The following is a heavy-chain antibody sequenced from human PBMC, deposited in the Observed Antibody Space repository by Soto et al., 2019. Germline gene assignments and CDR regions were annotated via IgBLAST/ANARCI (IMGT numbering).Heavy chain of an antibody. V-gene: IGHV3-23*01. CDR1: GLTFSNYA. J-gene: IGHJ6*02. D-gene: IGHD2-15*01. Sequence: EVQLLESGGVLVQPGGSLRLSCAASGLTFSNYAMSWVRQAPGKGLEWVSGISGSGGSTDYADSVKGRFTISRDNSKKALYLQMNSLRAEDTAVYYCATRGYCIGAYCLADYYGTDVWGQGTTVTVS. CDR2: ISGSGGST. CDR3: ATRGYCIGAYCLADYYGTDV.